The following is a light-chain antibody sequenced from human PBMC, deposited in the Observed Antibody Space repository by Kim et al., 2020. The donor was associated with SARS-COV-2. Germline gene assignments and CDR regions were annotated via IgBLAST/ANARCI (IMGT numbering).Light chain of an antibody. CDR1: NVATNT. Sequence: SYELTQPPSVSVAPGETATITCGGNNVATNTVHWYQQKPGLAPMLVMYYDSDRPSGIPERFSGSTSGNTATLTISGVEAGDEADYYCQVWDSSGDQSWVFGGGTQLTVL. J-gene: IGLJ3*02. CDR3: QVWDSSGDQSWV. CDR2: YDS. V-gene: IGLV3-21*04.